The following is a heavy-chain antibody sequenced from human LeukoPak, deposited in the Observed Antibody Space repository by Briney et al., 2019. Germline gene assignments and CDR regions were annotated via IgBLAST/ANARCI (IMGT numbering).Heavy chain of an antibody. CDR3: ARERRGYSSSWTHFDY. D-gene: IGHD6-13*01. J-gene: IGHJ4*02. V-gene: IGHV3-74*01. CDR1: GFTFSSFA. CDR2: INSDGSST. Sequence: GGSLRLSCAASGFTFSSFATSWVRQAPGKGLVWVSRINSDGSSTSYADSVKGRFTISRDNAKNTLYLQMNSLRAEDTAVYYCARERRGYSSSWTHFDYWGQGTLVTVSS.